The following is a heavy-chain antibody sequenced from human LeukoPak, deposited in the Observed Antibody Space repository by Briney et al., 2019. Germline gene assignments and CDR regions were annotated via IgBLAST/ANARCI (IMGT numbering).Heavy chain of an antibody. J-gene: IGHJ4*02. Sequence: SETLSLTCTASGGSISSYYWSWIRQPPGKGLEGIGFIYYSGSTNYNPSLKNRVTISVDTSKNQFSLKLSSVTAADTAVYYCARSRGDIVATIPVFGYWGQGTLVTVSS. D-gene: IGHD5-12*01. CDR3: ARSRGDIVATIPVFGY. CDR2: IYYSGST. V-gene: IGHV4-59*01. CDR1: GGSISSYY.